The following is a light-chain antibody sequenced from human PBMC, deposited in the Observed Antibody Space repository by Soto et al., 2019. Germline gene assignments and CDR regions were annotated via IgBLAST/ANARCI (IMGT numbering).Light chain of an antibody. CDR2: DAS. J-gene: IGKJ1*01. CDR1: QSVSSSY. CDR3: QQYGSSPRT. V-gene: IGKV3-20*01. Sequence: EIVLTQSPGTLSLSEGERATLSCRASQSVSSSYLAWYQQKPGQAPRLLIYDASNRAAGIPARFSGSGSGTDFTLTISGLEPEDFAVYYCQQYGSSPRTFGQGTKVDIK.